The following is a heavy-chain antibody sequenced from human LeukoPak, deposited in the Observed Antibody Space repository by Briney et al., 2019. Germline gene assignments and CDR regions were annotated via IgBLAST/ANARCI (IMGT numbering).Heavy chain of an antibody. CDR1: GGSISSGDYY. CDR2: IYYSGST. Sequence: PSETLSLTCTVSGGSISSGDYYWSWLRQPPGKGLEWIGYIYYSGSTYYNPSLKSRVTISVDTSKNQFSLKLSSVTAADTAVYYCARETTGYWFDPWGQGTLVTVSS. J-gene: IGHJ5*02. V-gene: IGHV4-30-4*01. CDR3: ARETTGYWFDP. D-gene: IGHD4-11*01.